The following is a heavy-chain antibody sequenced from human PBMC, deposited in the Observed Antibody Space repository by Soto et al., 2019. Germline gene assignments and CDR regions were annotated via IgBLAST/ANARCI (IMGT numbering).Heavy chain of an antibody. CDR3: ARRGQSDY. J-gene: IGHJ4*02. CDR2: ILYDGSNK. D-gene: IGHD3-10*01. Sequence: QVQLVESGGGVVQPGRSLRLSCAASGFTFSSYPMHWVRQAPGKGLEWVAVILYDGSNKDYADSVKGRFTISRDNSKNTLYLQMNSLRAEDTAVYYCARRGQSDYWGQGTLVTVS. CDR1: GFTFSSYP. V-gene: IGHV3-30-3*01.